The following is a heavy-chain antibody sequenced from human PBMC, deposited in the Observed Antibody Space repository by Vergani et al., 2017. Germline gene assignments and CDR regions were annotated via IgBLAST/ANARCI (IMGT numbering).Heavy chain of an antibody. CDR3: AKDGRENSNYGDFDY. V-gene: IGHV3-48*01. J-gene: IGHJ4*02. D-gene: IGHD4-11*01. CDR2: ISSSSSTI. CDR1: GFSLNRHS. Sequence: VQLVESGGGVVQPGTSLRLSCVVSGFSLNRHSIYWFRQAPGKGLEWVSYISSSSSTIYYADSVKGRVTISRDKAKNSLYLQMRSLRADDTAVYYCAKDGRENSNYGDFDYWGQGTLVTVS.